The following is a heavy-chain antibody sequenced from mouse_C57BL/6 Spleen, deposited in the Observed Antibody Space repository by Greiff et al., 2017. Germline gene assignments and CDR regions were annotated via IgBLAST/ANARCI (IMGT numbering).Heavy chain of an antibody. CDR3: ASSGYDYDGRFAY. CDR2: IYPGSGST. J-gene: IGHJ3*01. D-gene: IGHD2-4*01. V-gene: IGHV1-55*01. CDR1: GYTFTSYW. Sequence: VQLQQPGAELVKPGASVKLSCKASGYTFTSYWITWVKQRPGQGLEWIGDIYPGSGSTNYTEKFKSKATLTVDTSSSTAYMQLSSLTSEVSAVYYWASSGYDYDGRFAYWGQGTLVTVSA.